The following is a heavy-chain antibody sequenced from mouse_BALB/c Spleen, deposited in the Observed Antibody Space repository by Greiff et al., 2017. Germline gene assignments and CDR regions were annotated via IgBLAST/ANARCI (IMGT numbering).Heavy chain of an antibody. J-gene: IGHJ3*01. CDR2: ISDGGSYT. Sequence: EVKLMESGGGLVKPGGSLKLSCAASGFTFSDYYMYWVRQTPEKRLEWVATISDGGSYTYYPDSVKGRFTISRDNAKNTLYLQMSSLKSEDTAMYYCARHDDYDGAWFAYWGQGTLVTVSA. CDR1: GFTFSDYY. D-gene: IGHD2-4*01. CDR3: ARHDDYDGAWFAY. V-gene: IGHV5-4*02.